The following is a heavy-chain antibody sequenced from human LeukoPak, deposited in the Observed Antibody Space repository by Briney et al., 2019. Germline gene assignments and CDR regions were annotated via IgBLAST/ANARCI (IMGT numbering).Heavy chain of an antibody. CDR1: GGSISSYY. V-gene: IGHV4-59*12. Sequence: SETLSLTCTVSGGSISSYYWSWIRQPPGKGLEWIGYIYYSGSTNYNPSLKSRVTISVDTSKNQFSLKLSSVTAADTAVYYCARRQVGLRRDLWFDPWGQGTLVTVSS. CDR3: ARRQVGLRRDLWFDP. D-gene: IGHD2-15*01. CDR2: IYYSGST. J-gene: IGHJ5*02.